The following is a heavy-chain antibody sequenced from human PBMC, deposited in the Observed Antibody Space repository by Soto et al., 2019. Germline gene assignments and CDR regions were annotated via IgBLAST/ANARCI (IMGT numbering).Heavy chain of an antibody. J-gene: IGHJ5*01. V-gene: IGHV1-8*01. D-gene: IGHD3-10*01. CDR2: VNPNTGNT. Sequence: QVQLVQSGAEVKKPRASVKVSCTGSGYTFRSYDIHWLRQATGQGLEWMGWVNPNTGNTGYAQKFQGRVTMTRGMSKSSAYMEVNSLTSEDTAIYYCARAYGAGSFDFWGQGTLVSVSS. CDR3: ARAYGAGSFDF. CDR1: GYTFRSYD.